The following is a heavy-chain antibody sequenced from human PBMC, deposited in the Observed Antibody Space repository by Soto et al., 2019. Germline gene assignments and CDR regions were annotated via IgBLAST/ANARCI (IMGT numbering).Heavy chain of an antibody. Sequence: SETLSLTCTVSGGSISSGGYYWSWIRQHPGKGLEWIGYIHYSGSTYYNPSLKSRVTISVDTSKNQFSLKLSSVTAADTAVYYCARIIPLRQKGGGYFDYWGQGTLVTVSS. CDR3: ARIIPLRQKGGGYFDY. D-gene: IGHD2-21*01. V-gene: IGHV4-31*03. CDR1: GGSISSGGYY. J-gene: IGHJ4*02. CDR2: IHYSGST.